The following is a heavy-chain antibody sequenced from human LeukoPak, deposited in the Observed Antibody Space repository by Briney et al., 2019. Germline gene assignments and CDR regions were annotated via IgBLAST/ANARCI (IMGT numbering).Heavy chain of an antibody. CDR2: INPSGGST. CDR1: GYTFTSYY. Sequence: GAPVKVSSKASGYTFTSYYMHWVRQAPGQGLEWMGIINPSGGSTSHEQKFQGRVTMTRDTSTSTVYMELSSLRSEDTAVYYCASFKVREPYWGQGTLGTVSS. CDR3: ASFKVREPY. D-gene: IGHD3-10*01. J-gene: IGHJ1*01. V-gene: IGHV1-46*01.